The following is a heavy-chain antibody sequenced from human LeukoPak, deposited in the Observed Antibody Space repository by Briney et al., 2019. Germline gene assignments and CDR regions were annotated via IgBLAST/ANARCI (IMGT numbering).Heavy chain of an antibody. CDR2: MYCSGST. CDR1: GGSISSYY. D-gene: IGHD1-26*01. V-gene: IGHV4-59*01. J-gene: IGHJ4*02. CDR3: ARDVGATPGYFDY. Sequence: SETLSLTCTVSGGSISSYYWSWIRQPPGKGLEWIGYMYCSGSTNYNPSTNYNPSLKSRVTISVDTSKNQFSLKLSSVTAADTAVYYCARDVGATPGYFDYWGLGTLVTVSS.